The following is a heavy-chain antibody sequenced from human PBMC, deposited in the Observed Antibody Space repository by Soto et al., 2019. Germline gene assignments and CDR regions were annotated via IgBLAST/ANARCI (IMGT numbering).Heavy chain of an antibody. J-gene: IGHJ4*02. D-gene: IGHD2-15*01. V-gene: IGHV3-30*18. CDR2: ISYDGSNK. Sequence: PGGSLRLSCAASGFTFSSYGIHWVRQAPGKGLDWVASISYDGSNKYYADSVKGRFTISRDNSKNTLYLQMNSLRADDTAVYYCAKDQPLVVSPRSDIDYWCQGLLITV. CDR3: AKDQPLVVSPRSDIDY. CDR1: GFTFSSYG.